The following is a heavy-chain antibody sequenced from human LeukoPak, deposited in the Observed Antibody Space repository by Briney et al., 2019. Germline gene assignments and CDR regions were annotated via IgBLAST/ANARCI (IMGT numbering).Heavy chain of an antibody. J-gene: IGHJ4*02. V-gene: IGHV4-4*09. D-gene: IGHD3-10*01. CDR3: ARSYGSGSYFDS. CDR1: GGSISSYY. CDR2: IYTSGST. Sequence: SETLSLTCTVSGGSISSYYWSWIRQPPGKGLEWIGYIYTSGSTNYNPSLKSRVTISVDTSKNQFSLKLSSVTAADTAVYYCARSYGSGSYFDSWGQGTLVTVSS.